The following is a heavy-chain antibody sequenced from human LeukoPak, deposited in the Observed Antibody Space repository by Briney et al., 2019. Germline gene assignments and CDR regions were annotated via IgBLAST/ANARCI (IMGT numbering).Heavy chain of an antibody. D-gene: IGHD2-2*01. Sequence: SETLSLTCAVYGGSFSGYYCNWIRQPPGKGLEWIGEINHSGSTNYNPSLKSRVTISLDTSKNQFSLKLSSVTAADTAVYYCATQPYCGSSSCYGLHDAFDIWGQGTMVTVSS. V-gene: IGHV4-34*01. J-gene: IGHJ3*02. CDR2: INHSGST. CDR3: ATQPYCGSSSCYGLHDAFDI. CDR1: GGSFSGYY.